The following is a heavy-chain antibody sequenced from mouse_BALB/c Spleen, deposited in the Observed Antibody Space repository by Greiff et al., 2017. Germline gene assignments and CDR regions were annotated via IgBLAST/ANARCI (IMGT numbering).Heavy chain of an antibody. D-gene: IGHD1-1*01. Sequence: EVQGVESGGGLVKPGGSLKLSCAASGFTFSSYAMSWVRQSPEKRLEWVAEISSGGSYTYYPDTVTGRFTISRDNAKNTLYLEMSSLRSEDTAMYYCAREEDYYGSSRAMDYWGQGTSVTVSS. V-gene: IGHV5-9-4*01. CDR3: AREEDYYGSSRAMDY. J-gene: IGHJ4*01. CDR1: GFTFSSYA. CDR2: ISSGGSYT.